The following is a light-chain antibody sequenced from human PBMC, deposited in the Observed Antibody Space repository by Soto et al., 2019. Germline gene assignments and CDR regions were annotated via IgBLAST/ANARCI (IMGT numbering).Light chain of an antibody. CDR3: SSFTRSNSYV. J-gene: IGLJ1*01. V-gene: IGLV2-14*03. CDR1: SSDVGGYNY. CDR2: DVS. Sequence: QSALTQPASVSGSPGQSITISCTGTSSDVGGYNYVSWYQQHPGKVPKLMIYDVSDRPSGVSNRFSGSKSGNTASLTISGLQAEDEADYYCSSFTRSNSYVFGTGTKLTVL.